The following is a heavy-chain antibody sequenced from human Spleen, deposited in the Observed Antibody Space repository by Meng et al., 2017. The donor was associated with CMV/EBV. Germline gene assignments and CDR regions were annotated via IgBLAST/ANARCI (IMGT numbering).Heavy chain of an antibody. D-gene: IGHD6-6*01. CDR2: ISAYNGNT. J-gene: IGHJ4*02. Sequence: QVWLVQYGARVKKLGASVKVSCKASGYTFTSYGISWVRQAPGQGLEWMGWISAYNGNTNYAQKLQGRVTMTTDTSTSTAYMELRSLRSDDTAVYYCARTIEYSSSFGGDYWGQGTLVTVSS. CDR1: GYTFTSYG. CDR3: ARTIEYSSSFGGDY. V-gene: IGHV1-18*01.